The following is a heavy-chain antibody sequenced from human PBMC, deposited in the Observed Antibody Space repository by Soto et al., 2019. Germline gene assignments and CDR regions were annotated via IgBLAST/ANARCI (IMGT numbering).Heavy chain of an antibody. V-gene: IGHV4-59*01. J-gene: IGHJ3*02. CDR3: ARYSGSYYDHDAFGI. CDR2: IYYSGST. D-gene: IGHD1-26*01. Sequence: SETLSLTCTVSGGSISSYYWSWIRQPPGKGLEWIGYIYYSGSTNYNPSLKSRVTISVDTSKNQFSLKLSSVTAADTAVYYCARYSGSYYDHDAFGIWGQGTMVTVSS. CDR1: GGSISSYY.